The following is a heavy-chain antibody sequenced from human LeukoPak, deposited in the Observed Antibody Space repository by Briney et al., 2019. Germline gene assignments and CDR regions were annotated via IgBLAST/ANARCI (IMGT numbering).Heavy chain of an antibody. Sequence: SETLSLTCTVSGGSISSSSYYWGWIRQPPGKGLEWIGSIYYSGSTYYNPSLKSRVTISVDTSKNQFSLKLSSVTAADTAVYYCARHSWQWLVGLDAFDIWGQGTMVTVSS. CDR3: ARHSWQWLVGLDAFDI. V-gene: IGHV4-39*01. J-gene: IGHJ3*02. CDR2: IYYSGST. CDR1: GGSISSSSYY. D-gene: IGHD6-19*01.